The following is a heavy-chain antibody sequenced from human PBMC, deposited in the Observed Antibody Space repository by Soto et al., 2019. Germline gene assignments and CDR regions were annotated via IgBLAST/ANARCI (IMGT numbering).Heavy chain of an antibody. CDR3: ASPGYGRRWGGGGGWDYGMDV. CDR1: GGSISSYY. J-gene: IGHJ6*02. Sequence: SETLSLTCTVSGGSISSYYWSWIRQPPGKGLEWIGYIYYSGSTNYNPSLKSRVTISVDTSKNQFSLKLSSVTAADTAVYYCASPGYGRRWGGGGGWDYGMDVWGQGNTVTVSS. D-gene: IGHD6-13*01. V-gene: IGHV4-59*08. CDR2: IYYSGST.